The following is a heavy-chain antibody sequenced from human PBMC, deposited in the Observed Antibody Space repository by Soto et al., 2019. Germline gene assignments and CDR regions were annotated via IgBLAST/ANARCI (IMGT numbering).Heavy chain of an antibody. CDR2: INPNSGGT. J-gene: IGHJ6*02. CDR1: GYTFTAFY. V-gene: IGHV1-2*02. CDR3: AREGWREQLEYYGMDV. Sequence: ASVKVSCKASGYTFTAFYIHWVRQAPGQGLEWMGWINPNSGGTNYAQKFRGAVTMTRDTSISTAYMELSSLKSDDTAVYYCAREGWREQLEYYGMDVWGQGTTVTVSS. D-gene: IGHD6-6*01.